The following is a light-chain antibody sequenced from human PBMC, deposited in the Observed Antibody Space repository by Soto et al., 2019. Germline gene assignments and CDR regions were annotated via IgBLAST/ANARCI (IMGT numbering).Light chain of an antibody. V-gene: IGKV3-11*01. CDR1: QSVSNY. Sequence: EIVLTQSPASLSLSPGERETLSCRASQSVSNYLAWYQQKPGQAPRLLLYDASTRVTGIPARFSGSGSGTDFTLTISSLQPEDFAVYYCQQRSNWPRITFGQGTRLEI. CDR2: DAS. CDR3: QQRSNWPRIT. J-gene: IGKJ5*01.